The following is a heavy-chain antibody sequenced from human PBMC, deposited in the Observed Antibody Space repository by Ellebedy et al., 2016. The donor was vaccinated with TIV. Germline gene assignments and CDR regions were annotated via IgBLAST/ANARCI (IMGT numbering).Heavy chain of an antibody. CDR3: AKDIRSIYGMDV. CDR1: GFTFADYT. D-gene: IGHD6-6*01. CDR2: ISWDGGST. J-gene: IGHJ6*02. V-gene: IGHV3-43*01. Sequence: PGGSLRLSCAASGFTFADYTMHWVRQAPGKGLEWVSLISWDGGSTYYADSVEGRFTISRDNSKNSLYLQMNSLRTEDTALYYCAKDIRSIYGMDVWGQGTTVTVSS.